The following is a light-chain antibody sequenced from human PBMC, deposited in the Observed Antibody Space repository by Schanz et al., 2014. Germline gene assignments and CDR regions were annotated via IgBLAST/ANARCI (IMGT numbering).Light chain of an antibody. CDR3: QQYNNWPLV. V-gene: IGKV3D-15*01. CDR1: QSVSSD. J-gene: IGKJ2*01. CDR2: HAS. Sequence: IVLTQSPDTLSLSPGDRATLSCRASQSVSSDSLAWYQQLPGQAPRLLIYHASRRATGIPDRFSGSGSGTDFTLTISSLQSEDFAVYYCQQYNNWPLVFGQGTKLEIK.